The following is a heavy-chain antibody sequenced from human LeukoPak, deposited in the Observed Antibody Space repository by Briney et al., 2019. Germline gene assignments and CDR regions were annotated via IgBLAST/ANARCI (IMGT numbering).Heavy chain of an antibody. D-gene: IGHD6-19*01. V-gene: IGHV4-34*01. Sequence: SETLSLTCAVYGGSFSGYYWSWIRQPPGKGLERIGEINHSGSTNYNPSLKSRVTISVDTSKNQFSLKLSSVTAADTAVYYCARAVAGPPLSYWGQGTLVTVSS. CDR2: INHSGST. CDR1: GGSFSGYY. J-gene: IGHJ4*02. CDR3: ARAVAGPPLSY.